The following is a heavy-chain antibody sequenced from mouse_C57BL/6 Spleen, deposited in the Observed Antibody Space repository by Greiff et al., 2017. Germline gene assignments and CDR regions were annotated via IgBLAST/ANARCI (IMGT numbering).Heavy chain of an antibody. J-gene: IGHJ2*01. CDR2: IYPGDGNT. CDR1: GYAFRSSW. V-gene: IGHV1-82*01. D-gene: IGHD2-4*01. Sequence: VKLMESGPELVKPGASVKISCKASGYAFRSSWMNWVKQRPGKGLEWIGRIYPGDGNTNYNGKFKGKATLTADKSSSTAYMQLRSLTSEDSAVYFCASYDYDGGYWGQGTTLTVSS. CDR3: ASYDYDGGY.